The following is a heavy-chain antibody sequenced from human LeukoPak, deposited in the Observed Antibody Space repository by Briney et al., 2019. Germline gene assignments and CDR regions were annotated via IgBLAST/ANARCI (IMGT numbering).Heavy chain of an antibody. CDR3: ARDPYHRLGPPLDL. V-gene: IGHV1-18*01. D-gene: IGHD2-2*01. Sequence: GASVKVSCRASGYIFANYDITWLRQAPAQGLEWMGRISTSNGDTNYAQSLQGRVTMTTDTFTSTVYMELRSLRSDDTAVYYCARDPYHRLGPPLDLWGQGTLVTVSS. CDR1: GYIFANYD. CDR2: ISTSNGDT. J-gene: IGHJ5*02.